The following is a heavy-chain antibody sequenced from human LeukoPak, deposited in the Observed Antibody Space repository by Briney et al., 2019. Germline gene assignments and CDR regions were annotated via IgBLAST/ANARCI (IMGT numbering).Heavy chain of an antibody. CDR2: IYSGGST. J-gene: IGHJ2*01. CDR1: GFTGRSNY. CDR3: ARDLTAAAASYWYFDL. V-gene: IGHV3-66*01. D-gene: IGHD6-13*01. Sequence: GPLRLSCAASGFTGRSNYMSWVRQGPGKGLEGGSGIYSGGSTYYADSVKGRFTISRDNSKNTLYLQMNSLRAEDTAVYYCARDLTAAAASYWYFDLWGRGTLVTVSS.